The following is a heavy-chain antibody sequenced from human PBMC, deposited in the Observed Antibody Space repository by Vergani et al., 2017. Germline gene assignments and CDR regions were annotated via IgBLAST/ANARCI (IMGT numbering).Heavy chain of an antibody. V-gene: IGHV1-46*03. CDR3: AIGDYGILTGYRY. CDR2: INPSGGHT. D-gene: IGHD3-9*01. Sequence: QVQVVQSGAEVKKSGASVKVSCKTSGYTFSNYYMHWVRQAPGQGLEWMGIINPSGGHTNYAQKFQGRVTMTRDTSTSTVYMELSSLSSEDTAIYYCAIGDYGILTGYRYWGQGTLVTVSA. CDR1: GYTFSNYY. J-gene: IGHJ4*02.